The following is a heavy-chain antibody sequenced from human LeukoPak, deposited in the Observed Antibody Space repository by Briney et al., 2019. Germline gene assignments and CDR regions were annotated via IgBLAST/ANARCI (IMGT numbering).Heavy chain of an antibody. Sequence: GGSLRLSCAASGFTFSSYSMNWVRQAPGKGLEWVSSISSSSSYIYYADSVKGRFTISRDNAKNSLYLQMNSLRAEDTAVYYCARGSRYYDILTGYYPSRYYYYYGMDVWGQGTTVTVSS. V-gene: IGHV3-21*01. D-gene: IGHD3-9*01. CDR1: GFTFSSYS. CDR2: ISSSSSYI. J-gene: IGHJ6*02. CDR3: ARGSRYYDILTGYYPSRYYYYYGMDV.